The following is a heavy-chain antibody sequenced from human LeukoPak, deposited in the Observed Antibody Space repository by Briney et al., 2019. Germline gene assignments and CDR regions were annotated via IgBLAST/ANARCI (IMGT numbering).Heavy chain of an antibody. CDR1: GFTFSNYA. Sequence: GGSLRLSCAASGFTFSNYAMTWVRQAPGKGLEWVSGISGSGDTTYYADSVKGRFTISRDNSKNTLYLEMHSLRAEDTAVYYCAKTFLEQWLLEYWGQGTLVTVSS. D-gene: IGHD6-19*01. V-gene: IGHV3-23*01. CDR2: ISGSGDTT. CDR3: AKTFLEQWLLEY. J-gene: IGHJ4*02.